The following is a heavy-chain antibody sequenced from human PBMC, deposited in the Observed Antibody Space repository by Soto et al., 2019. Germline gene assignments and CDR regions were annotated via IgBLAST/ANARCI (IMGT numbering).Heavy chain of an antibody. D-gene: IGHD4-17*01. J-gene: IGHJ4*02. CDR2: ISYDGNNR. CDR3: AKDHLETTVTTPSY. CDR1: GFTFSSYG. Sequence: GGSLRLSCAASGFTFSSYGMHWVRQAPGKGLEWVAVISYDGNNRYYADSVKGRFTISRDNFKNALYLQMDSLRAEDTAMYYCAKDHLETTVTTPSYWGQGTLVTVSS. V-gene: IGHV3-30*18.